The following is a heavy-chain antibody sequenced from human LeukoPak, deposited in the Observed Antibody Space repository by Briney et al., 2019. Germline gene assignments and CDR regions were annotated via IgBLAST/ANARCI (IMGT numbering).Heavy chain of an antibody. CDR1: GFTFSSYA. J-gene: IGHJ4*02. CDR3: AKDKGLFTMVRGVIITQFDY. CDR2: ISGSGGST. Sequence: QPGGSLRLSCAASGFTFSSYAMSWVRQAPGKGLEWVSAISGSGGSTYYADSVKGRFTISRDNSKNTLYLQMNSLRAEDTAVYYCAKDKGLFTMVRGVIITQFDYWGQGTLVTVSS. D-gene: IGHD3-10*01. V-gene: IGHV3-23*01.